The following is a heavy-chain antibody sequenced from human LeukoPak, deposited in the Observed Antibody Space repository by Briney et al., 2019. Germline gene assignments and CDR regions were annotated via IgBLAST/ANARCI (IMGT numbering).Heavy chain of an antibody. CDR2: IKPDGSEK. Sequence: GGSLRLSCGASGLTFSNYWMSWVRQTPGKGLEWLANIKPDGSEKYYVDSVRGRFTISRDNAKSSVHLQMNGLRAEDTAIYYCARDGHYFAMDVWGQGTTVTVSS. V-gene: IGHV3-7*03. J-gene: IGHJ6*02. CDR3: ARDGHYFAMDV. CDR1: GLTFSNYW.